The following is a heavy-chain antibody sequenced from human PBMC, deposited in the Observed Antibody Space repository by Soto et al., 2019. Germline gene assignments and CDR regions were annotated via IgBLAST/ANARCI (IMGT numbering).Heavy chain of an antibody. CDR1: GGSVTNSSYY. CDR3: VSQRTTVPTQAYFDY. D-gene: IGHD4-17*01. Sequence: PSETLSLTFTVSGGSVTNSSYYWGWIRQSPGKGLEWIGSVYYRVRSYSKSSVKSRVTISVDTSKNRFSLSLNSVTASDTAVYLCVSQRTTVPTQAYFDYWRPGALVTVSS. V-gene: IGHV4-39*01. J-gene: IGHJ4*02. CDR2: VYYRVRS.